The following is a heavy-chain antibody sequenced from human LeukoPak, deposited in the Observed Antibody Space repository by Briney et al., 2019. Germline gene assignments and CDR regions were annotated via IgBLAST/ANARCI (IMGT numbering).Heavy chain of an antibody. CDR3: ARVNYYYYYMDV. CDR2: IYYSGST. Sequence: SETLSLTCTVSGGSISSYYWSWIRQPPGKGLEWIGYIYYSGSTNYNPSLKSRVAMSVDTSKNQFSLKLSSVTAADTAVYYCARVNYYYYYMDVWGKGTTVTTSS. J-gene: IGHJ6*03. CDR1: GGSISSYY. V-gene: IGHV4-59*12.